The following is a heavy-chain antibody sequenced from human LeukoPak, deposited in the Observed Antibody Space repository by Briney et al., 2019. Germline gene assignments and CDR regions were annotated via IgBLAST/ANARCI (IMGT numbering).Heavy chain of an antibody. J-gene: IGHJ4*02. CDR3: AKDLNYGFDS. Sequence: GESLRLSCAASGFAFRTYAMSWVRQAPGKGLEGVSAISGSGDKTYYAESVRGRSTISRDNSKNTLYLQMNSLRAEDSAVYYCAKDLNYGFDSWGQGTLVTVSS. CDR1: GFAFRTYA. CDR2: ISGSGDKT. V-gene: IGHV3-23*01. D-gene: IGHD3-10*01.